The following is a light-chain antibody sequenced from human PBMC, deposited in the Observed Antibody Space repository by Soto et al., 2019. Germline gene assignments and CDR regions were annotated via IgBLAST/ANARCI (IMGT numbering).Light chain of an antibody. J-gene: IGKJ5*01. Sequence: ETVLIQYPANLSSLPSGRDTRCCRTSQAVNTRLAWYQQKSGKPPRLVIYDSTLRANGVPDRFGGSRSGTEFTLTISSLEPEDFAVYYCQQRNVWPPSTFGQGTRWRL. CDR3: QQRNVWPPST. V-gene: IGKV3D-11*03. CDR2: DST. CDR1: QAVNTR.